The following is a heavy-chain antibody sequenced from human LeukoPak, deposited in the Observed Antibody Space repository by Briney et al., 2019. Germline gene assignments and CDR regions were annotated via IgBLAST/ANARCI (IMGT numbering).Heavy chain of an antibody. CDR2: IYYSGST. Sequence: SETLSLTCTVCGGSISSYYWSWIRQPPGKGLEWIGYIYYSGSTNYNPSLKSRVTISVDTSKNQFSLKLSSVTAADTAVCYCARGWELHDAFDIWGQGTMVTVSS. J-gene: IGHJ3*02. D-gene: IGHD2-15*01. V-gene: IGHV4-59*01. CDR3: ARGWELHDAFDI. CDR1: GGSISSYY.